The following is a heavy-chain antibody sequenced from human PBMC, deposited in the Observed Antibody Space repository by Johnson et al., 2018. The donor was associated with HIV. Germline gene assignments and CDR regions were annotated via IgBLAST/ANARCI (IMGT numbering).Heavy chain of an antibody. CDR2: ITWNGGST. J-gene: IGHJ3*02. CDR1: GFTFSSYG. Sequence: VQLVESGGGVVQPGRSLRLSCAASGFTFSSYGMHWVRQAPGKGLEWDSGITWNGGSTGYADSVTGRFTISRDNAKNSLYLQLNSLRAEDTAVYYCARPGGDYSAFDIWGQGTMVTVSS. V-gene: IGHV3-20*04. CDR3: ARPGGDYSAFDI. D-gene: IGHD4-17*01.